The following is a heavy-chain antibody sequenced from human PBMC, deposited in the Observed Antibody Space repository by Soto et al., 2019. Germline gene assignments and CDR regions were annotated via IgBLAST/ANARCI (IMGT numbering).Heavy chain of an antibody. V-gene: IGHV3-33*01. CDR2: IWYDGSNK. Sequence: QVPLVESGGGVVQPGRSLRLSCAASGFTFSSYGMHWVRQAPGKGLEWVAVIWYDGSNKYYADSVKGRFTISRDNXKXTPXLQMNSLRAEDTAVYYCARDINKRGLDYRAYGLDYWGQGTLVTVSS. D-gene: IGHD4-17*01. CDR1: GFTFSSYG. J-gene: IGHJ4*02. CDR3: ARDINKRGLDYRAYGLDY.